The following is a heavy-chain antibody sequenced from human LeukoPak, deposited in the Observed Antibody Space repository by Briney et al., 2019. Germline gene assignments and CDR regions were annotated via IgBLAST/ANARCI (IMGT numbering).Heavy chain of an antibody. CDR2: ISSNGATT. D-gene: IGHD3-22*01. CDR3: ASRNYYDSSGYYYYYFDY. CDR1: GFTFNRFY. V-gene: IGHV3-64*04. Sequence: GGSLRLSCSASGFTFNRFYLHWVRQAPGKGLEFVSHISSNGATTYYADSVKGRFTISRDNSKNTLYLQMNSLRAEDTAVYYCASRNYYDSSGYYYYYFDYWGQGILVTVSS. J-gene: IGHJ4*02.